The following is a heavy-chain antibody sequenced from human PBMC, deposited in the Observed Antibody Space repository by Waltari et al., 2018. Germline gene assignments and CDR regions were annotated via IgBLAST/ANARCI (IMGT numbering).Heavy chain of an antibody. CDR1: GGSISSSSYY. J-gene: IGHJ4*02. D-gene: IGHD3-10*01. V-gene: IGHV4-39*07. Sequence: QLQLQESGPGLVKPSETLSLTCTVSGGSISSSSYYWGWIRQPPGKGLEWIGSIYYSGSTYYNPSLKSRVTISVDTSKNQFSLKLSSVTAAGTAVYYCARDSPLYGSGVAASDYWGQGTLVTVSS. CDR3: ARDSPLYGSGVAASDY. CDR2: IYYSGST.